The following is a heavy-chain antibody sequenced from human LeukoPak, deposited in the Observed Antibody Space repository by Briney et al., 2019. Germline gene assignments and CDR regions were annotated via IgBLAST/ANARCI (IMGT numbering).Heavy chain of an antibody. CDR1: GFSFSAYG. D-gene: IGHD2-15*01. Sequence: GGSLRLSCAASGFSFSAYGMNWVRQAPGKGLEWVSAIGGSGATTYYADSVRGRFTISRDNSKNTMYLQMSSLRAEDTAVYYCAKNRLEESATGYWGQGTLVTVSS. V-gene: IGHV3-23*01. CDR2: IGGSGATT. J-gene: IGHJ4*02. CDR3: AKNRLEESATGY.